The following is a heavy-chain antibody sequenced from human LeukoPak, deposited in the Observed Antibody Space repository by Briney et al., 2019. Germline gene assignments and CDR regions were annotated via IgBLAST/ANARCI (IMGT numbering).Heavy chain of an antibody. D-gene: IGHD1-26*01. CDR2: INPSGGST. J-gene: IGHJ4*02. CDR1: GYTFTSYY. V-gene: IGHV1-46*01. Sequence: ASVKVSCKASGYTFTSYYMHWVRQAPGQGLEWMGIINPSGGSTSYAQKFQGRVTMTRDTSTSTVYMELSSLRSEDTAVYYCARDREGIVGATTWFDYWGQGTLVTVSS. CDR3: ARDREGIVGATTWFDY.